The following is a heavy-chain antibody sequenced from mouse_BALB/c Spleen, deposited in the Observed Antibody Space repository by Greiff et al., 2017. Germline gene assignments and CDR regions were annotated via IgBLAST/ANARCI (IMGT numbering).Heavy chain of an antibody. CDR3: ARNGGRSYEFAY. D-gene: IGHD1-1*01. Sequence: EVMLVESGGGLVKPGGSLKLSCAASGFTFSDYYMYWVRQTPEKRLEWVATISDGGSYTYYPDSVKGRFTISRDNAKNNLYLQMSSLKSEDTAMYYCARNGGRSYEFAYWGQGTLVTVSA. CDR1: GFTFSDYY. V-gene: IGHV5-4*02. CDR2: ISDGGSYT. J-gene: IGHJ3*01.